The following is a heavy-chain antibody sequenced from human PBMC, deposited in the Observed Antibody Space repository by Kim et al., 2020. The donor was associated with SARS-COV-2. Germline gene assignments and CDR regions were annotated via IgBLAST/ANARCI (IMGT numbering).Heavy chain of an antibody. V-gene: IGHV4-34*01. J-gene: IGHJ5*02. CDR1: GGSFSGYY. Sequence: SETLSLTCAVYGGSFSGYYWSWIRQPPGKGLEWIGEINHSGSTNYNPSLKSRVTISVDTSKNQFSLKLSSVTAADTAVYYCARARPYYYGSGSYYNNWFDPWGQGTLVTVSS. CDR2: INHSGST. D-gene: IGHD3-10*01. CDR3: ARARPYYYGSGSYYNNWFDP.